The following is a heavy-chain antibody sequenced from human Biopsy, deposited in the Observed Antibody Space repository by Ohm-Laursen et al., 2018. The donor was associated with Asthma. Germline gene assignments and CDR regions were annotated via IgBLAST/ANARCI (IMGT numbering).Heavy chain of an antibody. CDR1: GFTFGDYC. J-gene: IGHJ1*01. D-gene: IGHD3-3*01. CDR2: IKHDGSEK. V-gene: IGHV3-7*01. CDR3: ARTFHFWSPYHAEHYQL. Sequence: SLRLSCTASGFTFGDYCMSWVRQVPGQGLEWVANIKHDGSEKNHVDSLKGRFTISRDNAKNLLHLQMNSLRAEDTAVYYCARTFHFWSPYHAEHYQLWGQGTLVTVSS.